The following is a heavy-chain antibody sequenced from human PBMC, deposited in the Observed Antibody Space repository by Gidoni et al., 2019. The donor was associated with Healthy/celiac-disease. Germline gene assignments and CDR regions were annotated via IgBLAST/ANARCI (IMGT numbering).Heavy chain of an antibody. Sequence: EVQLLEAGGGLVQPGGSLRLSCDCSGFTFSSYAMSWVRQAPGKGLDGVSAISGGVGSPYYADSVTGRFTISIDNAKNTLYLQMNSLRAEDTAVYYCAKDGGRGYDSSGYYPNWGQGTLVTVSS. V-gene: IGHV3-23*01. CDR2: ISGGVGSP. D-gene: IGHD3-22*01. J-gene: IGHJ4*02. CDR1: GFTFSSYA. CDR3: AKDGGRGYDSSGYYPN.